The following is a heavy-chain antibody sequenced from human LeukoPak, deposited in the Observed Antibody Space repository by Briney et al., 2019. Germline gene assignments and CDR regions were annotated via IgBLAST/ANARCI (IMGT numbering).Heavy chain of an antibody. J-gene: IGHJ6*02. Sequence: GGALSLSCATSGFTFSIYTMNWVRQAPGKGLAGVSCISSGGAYIYNADSVKGRFTISRDDAKNSLYLQMNNLRAEDTAVYYCAREEDSSTIRSSHGMDVWGQGTTVTVSS. V-gene: IGHV3-21*01. CDR3: AREEDSSTIRSSHGMDV. CDR2: ISSGGAYI. CDR1: GFTFSIYT. D-gene: IGHD6-6*01.